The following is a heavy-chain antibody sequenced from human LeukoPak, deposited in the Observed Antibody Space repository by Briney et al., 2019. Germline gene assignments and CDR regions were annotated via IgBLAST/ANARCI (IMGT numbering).Heavy chain of an antibody. CDR1: GFTFSSYE. CDR2: ISSSGSSI. V-gene: IGHV3-48*03. D-gene: IGHD7-27*01. CDR3: ARNGDGHFDY. Sequence: GGSLRLSCAASGFTFSSYEMNWVRQAPGKGLEWVSYISSSGSSIYYADSVKGRFTISRDNAKNSLYLQMNSLRAEDTAVYYCARNGDGHFDYWGQGTLVTVYS. J-gene: IGHJ4*02.